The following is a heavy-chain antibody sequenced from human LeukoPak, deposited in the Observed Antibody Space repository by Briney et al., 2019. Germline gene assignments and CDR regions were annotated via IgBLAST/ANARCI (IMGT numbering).Heavy chain of an antibody. D-gene: IGHD3-10*01. CDR2: ISSSSSYM. CDR1: GFTFSSYS. J-gene: IGHJ4*02. Sequence: GGSLRLSCAASGFTFSSYSMNWVRQAPGKGLEWVSSISSSSSYMYYADSVKGRFTISRDNAKNSLYLQMNSLRAEDTAVYYCARQVGSGSYYGDAYDYWGQGTLVTVSS. CDR3: ARQVGSGSYYGDAYDY. V-gene: IGHV3-21*01.